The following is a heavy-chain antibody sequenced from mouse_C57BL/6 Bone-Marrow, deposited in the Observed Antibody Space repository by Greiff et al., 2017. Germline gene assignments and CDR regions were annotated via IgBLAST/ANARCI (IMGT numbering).Heavy chain of an antibody. J-gene: IGHJ1*03. CDR2: ISSGSSTI. CDR3: ARDYGSSFYWYFDV. D-gene: IGHD1-1*01. V-gene: IGHV5-17*01. CDR1: GFTFSDYG. Sequence: EVMLVESGGGLVKPGGSLKLSCAASGFTFSDYGMHWVRQAPEKGLEWVAYISSGSSTIYYAATVKGRFTISRDNAKNTLFLQMTSLRSEDTAMYYCARDYGSSFYWYFDVWGTGTTVTVSS.